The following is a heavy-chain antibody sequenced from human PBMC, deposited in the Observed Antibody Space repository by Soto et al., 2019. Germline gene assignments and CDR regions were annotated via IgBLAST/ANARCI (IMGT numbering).Heavy chain of an antibody. Sequence: ASVKVSCKASGYTFTSYYMHWVRQAPGQGLEWMGIINPSGGSTSYAQKFQGRVTMTRDTSTSTVYMELSSLRSEDTAVYYCARGAHVLLWFGELLPGSQIDYWGQGTLVTVSS. V-gene: IGHV1-46*03. J-gene: IGHJ4*02. CDR3: ARGAHVLLWFGELLPGSQIDY. D-gene: IGHD3-10*01. CDR1: GYTFTSYY. CDR2: INPSGGST.